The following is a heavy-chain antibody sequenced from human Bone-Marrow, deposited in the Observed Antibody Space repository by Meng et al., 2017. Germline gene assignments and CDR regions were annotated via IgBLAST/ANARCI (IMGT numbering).Heavy chain of an antibody. CDR2: INHSGST. J-gene: IGHJ4*02. D-gene: IGHD4-11*01. V-gene: IGHV4-34*01. CDR1: GGSFSDYY. CDR3: ARGPTTMAHDFDY. Sequence: QVQLPQSGAGLVKPSETLSLTCVVSGGSFSDYYWSWIRQPPGKGLEWIGEINHSGSTNYNPSLEGRATISVDTSQNNLSLRLSSVTAADSAVYYCARGPTTMAHDFDYWGQGTLVTVSS.